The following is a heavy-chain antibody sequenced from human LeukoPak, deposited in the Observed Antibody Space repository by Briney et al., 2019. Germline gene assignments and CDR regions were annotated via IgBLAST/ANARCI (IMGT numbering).Heavy chain of an antibody. CDR2: ISVGAEYI. CDR1: GFTFSTYV. Sequence: GGSLRLSCAASGFTFSTYVMNWFRQAPGKELEWVSTISVGAEYIFYADSVKGRFTISRDDSNNALYLQMHSLRAEDTALYYCASGPPFLKYFEYWGQGTLVTVPS. V-gene: IGHV3-23*01. D-gene: IGHD3-3*01. CDR3: ASGPPFLKYFEY. J-gene: IGHJ4*02.